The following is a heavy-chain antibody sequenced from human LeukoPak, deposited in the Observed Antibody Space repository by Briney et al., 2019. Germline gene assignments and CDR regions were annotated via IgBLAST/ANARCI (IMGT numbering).Heavy chain of an antibody. CDR3: AREGLVPEY. Sequence: SETLSLTCSVSGGSIGSGGFYWSWIRQHPGKGLEWIGYIYYSGSIYYNPSLKNRVTTSVDTSKNQFSLNLRSVTAADTAVYFCAREGLVPEYWGQGTLVTVSS. D-gene: IGHD3/OR15-3a*01. V-gene: IGHV4-31*03. CDR2: IYYSGSI. J-gene: IGHJ4*02. CDR1: GGSIGSGGFY.